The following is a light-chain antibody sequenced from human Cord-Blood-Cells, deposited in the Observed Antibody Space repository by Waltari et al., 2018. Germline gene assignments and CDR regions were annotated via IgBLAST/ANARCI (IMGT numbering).Light chain of an antibody. CDR3: QSYDSSLSWV. CDR1: SSHIGAGYD. Sequence: QSVLTPPPSVSGAPGQRVTISCTGSSSHIGAGYDVHWYQQLPGTAPKLLIYGNSNRPSGVPDRFSGSKSGTSASLAITGLQAEDEADYYCQSYDSSLSWVFGGGTKLTVL. CDR2: GNS. V-gene: IGLV1-40*01. J-gene: IGLJ3*02.